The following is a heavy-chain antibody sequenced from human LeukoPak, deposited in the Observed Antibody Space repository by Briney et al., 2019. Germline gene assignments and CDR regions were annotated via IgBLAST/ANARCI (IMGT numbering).Heavy chain of an antibody. CDR2: IYYSGST. Sequence: PSETLSLTCTVSGGSISSYYWSWIRQPPGKGLEWIGYIYYSGSTNYSPSLKSRVTISVDTSKNQFSLKLSSVTAADTAVYYCARLDSSGWYNFDYWGQGTLVTVSS. V-gene: IGHV4-59*08. CDR1: GGSISSYY. D-gene: IGHD6-19*01. CDR3: ARLDSSGWYNFDY. J-gene: IGHJ4*02.